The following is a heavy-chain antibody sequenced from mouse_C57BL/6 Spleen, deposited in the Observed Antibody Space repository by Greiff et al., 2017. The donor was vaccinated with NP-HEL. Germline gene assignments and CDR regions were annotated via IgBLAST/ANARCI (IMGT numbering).Heavy chain of an antibody. CDR2: FHPYNDDT. D-gene: IGHD2-3*01. V-gene: IGHV1-47*01. CDR1: GYTFTTYP. Sequence: VKLMESGAELVKPGASVKMSCKASGYTFTTYPIEWMKQNHGKSLEWIGNFHPYNDDTKYNEKFKGKATLTVEKSSSTVYLELSRLTSDDSSVYYCARSRIYDGYYGFDYWGQGTTLTVSS. CDR3: ARSRIYDGYYGFDY. J-gene: IGHJ2*01.